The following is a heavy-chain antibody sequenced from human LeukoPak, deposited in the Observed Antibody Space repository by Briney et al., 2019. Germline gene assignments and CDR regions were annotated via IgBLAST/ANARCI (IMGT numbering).Heavy chain of an antibody. CDR2: ISGSGGST. CDR3: AKVGYYDSSGYYGSEYYYFDY. D-gene: IGHD3-22*01. V-gene: IGHV3-23*01. CDR1: GFTFSSYA. J-gene: IGHJ4*02. Sequence: GGSLRLSCAASGFTFSSYAMSWVRQAPGKGLEWVSAISGSGGSTYYADSVKGRFTISRDNSKNTLYLQMNSLRAEDTAAYYCAKVGYYDSSGYYGSEYYYFDYWGQGTLVTVSS.